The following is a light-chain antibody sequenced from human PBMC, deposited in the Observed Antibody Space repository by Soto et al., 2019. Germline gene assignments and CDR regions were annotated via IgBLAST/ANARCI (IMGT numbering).Light chain of an antibody. CDR1: SSDVGVYNY. V-gene: IGLV2-14*01. Sequence: QSVLTQPASVSGSPGQSITISCTGTSSDVGVYNYVSWYQQHPGKAPKLMIFDVSNRPSGVSNRFSGSKSGNTASLTISGVQAEDDADYYCSSYTSSSTLGVFGTGTKLTVL. CDR3: SSYTSSSTLGV. J-gene: IGLJ1*01. CDR2: DVS.